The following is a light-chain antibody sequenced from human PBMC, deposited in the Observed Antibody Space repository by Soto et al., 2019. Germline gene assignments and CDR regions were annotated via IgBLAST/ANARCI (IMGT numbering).Light chain of an antibody. CDR1: QSVSSSY. J-gene: IGKJ5*01. Sequence: EIVLTQSPGTLSLSPGERATLSCRASQSVSSSYLAWYQQKPGQAPRLLIYGASSRATGIPDRFSASGSGTDFTHTISGLEPEDFAVYYCQQYGSFFGLGTRLEIK. CDR2: GAS. V-gene: IGKV3-20*01. CDR3: QQYGSF.